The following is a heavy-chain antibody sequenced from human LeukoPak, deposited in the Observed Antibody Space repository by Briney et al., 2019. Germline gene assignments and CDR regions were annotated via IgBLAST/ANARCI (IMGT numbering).Heavy chain of an antibody. V-gene: IGHV3-53*01. D-gene: IGHD5-18*01. Sequence: PGGSLRLSCATSGFTFSNYAMSWVRQAPGKGLEWVSVIYSGGSTYYADSVKGRFTISRDNSKNTLYLQMNSLRAEDTAVYYCASRGYSYWGFDYWGQGTLVTVSS. CDR3: ASRGYSYWGFDY. CDR2: IYSGGST. J-gene: IGHJ4*02. CDR1: GFTFSNYA.